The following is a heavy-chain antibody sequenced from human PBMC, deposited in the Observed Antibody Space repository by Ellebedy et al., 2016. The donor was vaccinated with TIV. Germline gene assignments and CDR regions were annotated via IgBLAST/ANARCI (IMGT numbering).Heavy chain of an antibody. V-gene: IGHV3-23*01. CDR1: GFTFSSYA. Sequence: GESLKISCAASGFTFSSYAMSWVRQAPGKGLGWVSGISGSGGSTYYADSVKGRFTISRDNSKNTLYLQMNSLRAEDTAVYYCAKDTWFGESDYWGQGTLVTVSS. J-gene: IGHJ4*02. D-gene: IGHD3-10*01. CDR2: ISGSGGST. CDR3: AKDTWFGESDY.